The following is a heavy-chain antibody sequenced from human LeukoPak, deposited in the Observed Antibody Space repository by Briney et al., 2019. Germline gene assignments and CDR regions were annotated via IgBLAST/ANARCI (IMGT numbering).Heavy chain of an antibody. CDR2: VSGSASNT. J-gene: IGHJ4*02. Sequence: GGSLRLSCAASGFTFSNYAMSWVRQAPGKGLEWVSTVSGSASNTYYAASAKGRFTISRDNSKTTLYLQMNSLRADDTAVYYCAKGFQTYGELSFDVWGQGTLVAVSS. D-gene: IGHD4-17*01. CDR1: GFTFSNYA. V-gene: IGHV3-23*01. CDR3: AKGFQTYGELSFDV.